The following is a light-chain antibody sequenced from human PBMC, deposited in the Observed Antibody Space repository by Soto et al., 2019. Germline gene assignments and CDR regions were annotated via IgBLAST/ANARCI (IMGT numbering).Light chain of an antibody. V-gene: IGKV3D-20*02. J-gene: IGKJ5*01. CDR1: QSVDSKY. CDR2: AAS. CDR3: QQRSNWPPLT. Sequence: EIVLTQSPGTLSLSPVERATISCRASQSVDSKYLAWYQQKPGQAPRILIFAASSRATGIPDRFSGSGSGTDFTLTISSLEPEDFAVYYCQQRSNWPPLTCGQGTRLEIK.